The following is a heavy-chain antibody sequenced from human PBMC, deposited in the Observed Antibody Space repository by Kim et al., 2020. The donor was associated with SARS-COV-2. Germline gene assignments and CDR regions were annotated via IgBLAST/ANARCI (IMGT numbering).Heavy chain of an antibody. J-gene: IGHJ6*02. CDR1: GFAFGNYW. V-gene: IGHV3-74*01. Sequence: GGSLRLSCAASGFAFGNYWMHGVRQAPGKGLAWVSYIVGDGSRTSYADSVKGRFTISRDNAKNTLYLQINSLRAEDTAVYFCARHITTTMDVWGQGTTVT. D-gene: IGHD3-10*01. CDR2: IVGDGSRT. CDR3: ARHITTTMDV.